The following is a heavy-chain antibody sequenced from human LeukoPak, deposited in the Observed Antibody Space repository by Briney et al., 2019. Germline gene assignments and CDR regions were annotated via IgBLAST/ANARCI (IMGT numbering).Heavy chain of an antibody. Sequence: SVKVSCKASGGTFSRYAISGVRPAPLLELEWMGRIIPILGIANYAQKFQGRVTITADKSTSTAYMELSSLRSEDTAVYYCARSIIGTRSKFDYWGQGTLVTVSS. CDR3: ARSIIGTRSKFDY. CDR2: IIPILGIA. V-gene: IGHV1-69*04. D-gene: IGHD1-20*01. J-gene: IGHJ4*02. CDR1: GGTFSRYA.